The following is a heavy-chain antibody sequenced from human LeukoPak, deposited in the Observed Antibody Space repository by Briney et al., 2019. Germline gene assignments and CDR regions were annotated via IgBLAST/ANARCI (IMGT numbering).Heavy chain of an antibody. J-gene: IGHJ4*02. CDR3: ARSTTVVTAFDY. D-gene: IGHD4-23*01. CDR2: ISYDGSNE. CDR1: GFTFSNYA. Sequence: GGSLRLSCAASGFTFSNYAMHWVRQAPGKGLEWVAVISYDGSNEFYADSVKGRFNISRDNSKNTLYLQMNSLRAEDTAVYYCARSTTVVTAFDYWGQGTLVTVSP. V-gene: IGHV3-30*04.